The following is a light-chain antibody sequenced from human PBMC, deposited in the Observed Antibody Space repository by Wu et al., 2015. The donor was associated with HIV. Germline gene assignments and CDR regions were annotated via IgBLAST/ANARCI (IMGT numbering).Light chain of an antibody. CDR1: QSINTN. CDR3: QQSYTMPFD. CDR2: TTF. Sequence: DIQMTQSPSSLSASVGDRVTITCRASQSINTNLNWYQHKPGKAPKLLIHTTFTLQSGVPSRFNGSRSGTDFTLTITGLQPDDFATYYCQQSYTMPFDFGQGTKLEIK. V-gene: IGKV1-39*01. J-gene: IGKJ2*01.